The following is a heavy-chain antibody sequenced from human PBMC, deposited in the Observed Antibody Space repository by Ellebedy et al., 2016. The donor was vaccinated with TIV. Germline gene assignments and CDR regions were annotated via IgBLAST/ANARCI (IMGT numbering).Heavy chain of an antibody. D-gene: IGHD2-15*01. J-gene: IGHJ4*02. CDR3: TTDLVVVVAATSYFDY. CDR2: IKSKTDGGTT. V-gene: IGHV3-15*01. Sequence: GESLKISXAASGFTFSNAWMSWVRQAPGKGLEWVGRIKSKTDGGTTDYAAPVKGRFTISRDDSKNTLYLQMNSLKTEDTAVYYCTTDLVVVVAATSYFDYWGQGTLVTVSS. CDR1: GFTFSNAW.